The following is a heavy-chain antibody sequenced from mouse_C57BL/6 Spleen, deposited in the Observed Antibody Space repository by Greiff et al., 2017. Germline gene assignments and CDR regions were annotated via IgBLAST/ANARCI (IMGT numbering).Heavy chain of an antibody. CDR1: GYTFTSYG. V-gene: IGHV1-81*01. Sequence: VQLQQSGAELARPGASVKLSCKASGYTFTSYGISWVKQRTGQGLEWIGEIHPRSGNTYYNEKFKGKATLTGDKSSSTAYMELRSLTSEDSAVDFCARHDGNNFDYRGEGKTLTVSS. CDR3: ARHDGNNFDY. J-gene: IGHJ2*01. D-gene: IGHD2-1*01. CDR2: IHPRSGNT.